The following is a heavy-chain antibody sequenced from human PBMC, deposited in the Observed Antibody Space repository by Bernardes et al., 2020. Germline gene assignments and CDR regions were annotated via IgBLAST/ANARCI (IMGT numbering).Heavy chain of an antibody. J-gene: IGHJ6*02. V-gene: IGHV4-34*01. CDR2: INHSGST. Sequence: SETLSLTCAVYGGSFSGYYWSWIRQPPGKGLEWIGEINHSGSTNYNPSLKSRVTISVDTSKNQFSLKLSSVTAADTAVYYCARGALCPRAIDYYGMDVWGQGTTVTVSS. CDR3: ARGALCPRAIDYYGMDV. CDR1: GGSFSGYY.